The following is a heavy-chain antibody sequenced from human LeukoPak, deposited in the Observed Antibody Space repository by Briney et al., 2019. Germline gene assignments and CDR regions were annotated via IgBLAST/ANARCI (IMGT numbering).Heavy chain of an antibody. D-gene: IGHD2-2*02. Sequence: PSETLSLTCTVSGGSISSYYWGWIRQPPGKGLEWLGYNYCSGSTNYNPSLKSRVTISVDTSKNQFSLKLSSVTAADTAVYYCARQTDRYCRSTSCYMGGFDPWGQGTLVTVSS. CDR3: ARQTDRYCRSTSCYMGGFDP. CDR1: GGSISSYY. CDR2: NYCSGST. V-gene: IGHV4-59*01. J-gene: IGHJ5*02.